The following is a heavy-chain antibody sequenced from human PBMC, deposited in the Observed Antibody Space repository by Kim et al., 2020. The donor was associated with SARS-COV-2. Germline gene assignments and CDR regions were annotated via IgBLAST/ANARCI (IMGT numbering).Heavy chain of an antibody. CDR3: ARMAGWSHARGY. J-gene: IGHJ4*02. D-gene: IGHD2-15*01. CDR2: INHSGST. Sequence: SETLSLTCAVYGGSFSGYYWSWIRQPPGKGLEWIGEINHSGSTNYNPSLKSRVTISVDTSKNQFSLKLSSVTAADTAVYYCARMAGWSHARGYWGQGTLVTVSS. V-gene: IGHV4-34*01. CDR1: GGSFSGYY.